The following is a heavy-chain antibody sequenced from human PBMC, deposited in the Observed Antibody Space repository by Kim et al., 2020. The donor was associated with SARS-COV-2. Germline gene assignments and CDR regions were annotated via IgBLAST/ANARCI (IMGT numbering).Heavy chain of an antibody. CDR2: IRSKANTYAT. CDR3: TRVPGTPLAFWDAFDI. V-gene: IGHV3-73*01. J-gene: IGHJ3*02. Sequence: GGSLRLSCAASGFTFSDSAIHWVRQASGKGLEWVGRIRSKANTYATAYAASVKGRFTISRDDSKNTAYLQMNSLKTEDTDVYFWTRVPGTPLAFWDAFDIWGQGTMVTVSS. CDR1: GFTFSDSA. D-gene: IGHD1-1*01.